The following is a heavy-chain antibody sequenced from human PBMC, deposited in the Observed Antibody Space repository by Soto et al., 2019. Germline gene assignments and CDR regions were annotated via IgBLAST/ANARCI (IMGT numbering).Heavy chain of an antibody. D-gene: IGHD5-12*01. Sequence: PXEXLKISGKGSGYXFTSYSVVWVRQMPGKGRECMGIIYPGDSDTRYSPSFQGQVTISADKSISTAQLHWSSLKASDTAMYYCARLGDGYEPTVQLTGGDFDIWGQGKLVTGSS. CDR3: ARLGDGYEPTVQLTGGDFDI. CDR2: IYPGDSDT. J-gene: IGHJ3*02. CDR1: GYXFTSYS. V-gene: IGHV5-51*01.